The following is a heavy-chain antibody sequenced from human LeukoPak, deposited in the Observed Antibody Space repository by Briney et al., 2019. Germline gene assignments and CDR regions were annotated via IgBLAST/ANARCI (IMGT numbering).Heavy chain of an antibody. Sequence: KTSETLSLTCTVSGGSISSNGYYWAWFRQPPGKGLEWIGSIYYSGSTNYNPSLKSRVTISVDTSKNQFSLRLSSVTAADTAMYYCAGGSMVRGVAFDYWGQGTLVTVSS. D-gene: IGHD3-10*01. CDR3: AGGSMVRGVAFDY. J-gene: IGHJ4*02. CDR2: IYYSGST. CDR1: GGSISSNGYY. V-gene: IGHV4-39*07.